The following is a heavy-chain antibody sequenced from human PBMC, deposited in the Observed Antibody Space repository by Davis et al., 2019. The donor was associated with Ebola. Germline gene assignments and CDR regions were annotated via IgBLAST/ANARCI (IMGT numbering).Heavy chain of an antibody. CDR2: INAGNGNT. Sequence: ASVKVSCKASGYTFTSYAMHWVRQAPGQRLEWMGWINAGNGNTKYSQKFQGRVTITRDTSASTAYMELSSLRSEDTAVYYCARSGSNFWSGYYAHYYYGMDVWGQGTTVTVSS. CDR3: ARSGSNFWSGYYAHYYYGMDV. CDR1: GYTFTSYA. J-gene: IGHJ6*02. D-gene: IGHD3-3*01. V-gene: IGHV1-3*01.